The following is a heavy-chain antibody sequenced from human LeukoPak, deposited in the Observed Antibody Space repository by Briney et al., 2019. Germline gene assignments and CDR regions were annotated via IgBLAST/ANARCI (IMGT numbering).Heavy chain of an antibody. J-gene: IGHJ4*02. CDR1: GGSISSGSYY. CDR2: IYTSGST. D-gene: IGHD3-16*01. Sequence: PSQTLSLTCTVSGGSISSGSYYWSWIRQPAGKGLEWIGRIYTSGSTNYNPSLKSRVTISVDTSKNQFSLKLSSVTAADTAVYYCAARGTYGPLDYWGQGTLVTVSS. V-gene: IGHV4-61*02. CDR3: AARGTYGPLDY.